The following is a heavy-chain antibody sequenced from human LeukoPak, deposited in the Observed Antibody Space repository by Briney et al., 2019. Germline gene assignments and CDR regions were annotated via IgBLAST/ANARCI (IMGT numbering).Heavy chain of an antibody. CDR2: VYSGGST. D-gene: IGHD3-9*01. Sequence: GGSLRLSCAASGFTVSSNYMSWVRQAPGKGLEWVSVVYSGGSTYYADSVKGRFTISRDNSKNTLYLQMNSLRAEDTAVYYCAEEYDILTGCYAFDIWGQGTMVTVSS. V-gene: IGHV3-53*05. CDR3: AEEYDILTGCYAFDI. CDR1: GFTVSSNY. J-gene: IGHJ3*02.